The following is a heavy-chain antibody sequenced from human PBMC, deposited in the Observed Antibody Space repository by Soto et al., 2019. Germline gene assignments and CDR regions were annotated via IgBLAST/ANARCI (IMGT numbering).Heavy chain of an antibody. CDR1: GFTFSSYA. CDR2: ISGSGGST. D-gene: IGHD3-3*01. CDR3: ASRNRNYDFWSGYPGYYYYGMDV. V-gene: IGHV3-23*01. Sequence: GGSLRLSCAASGFTFSSYAMSWVRQAPGKGLEWVSAISGSGGSTYYADSVKGRFTISRDNSKNTLYLQMNSLRAEDTAVYYCASRNRNYDFWSGYPGYYYYGMDVWGQGTTVTVSS. J-gene: IGHJ6*02.